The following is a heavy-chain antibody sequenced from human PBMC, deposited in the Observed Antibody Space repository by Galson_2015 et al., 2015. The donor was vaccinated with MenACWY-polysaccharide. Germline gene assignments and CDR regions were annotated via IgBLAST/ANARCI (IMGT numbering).Heavy chain of an antibody. CDR3: AREGGVRFLEWLSPIDY. D-gene: IGHD3-3*01. J-gene: IGHJ4*02. CDR2: INHSGST. CDR1: GGSFSGYY. V-gene: IGHV4-34*01. Sequence: ETLSLTCAVYGGSFSGYYWSWIRQPPGKGLEWIGEINHSGSTNYNPSLKSRVTISVDTSKNRFSLKLSSVTAADTAAYYCAREGGVRFLEWLSPIDYRGQGTLVTVSS.